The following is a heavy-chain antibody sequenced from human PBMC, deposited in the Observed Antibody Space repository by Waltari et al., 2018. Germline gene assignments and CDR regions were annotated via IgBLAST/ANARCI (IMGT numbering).Heavy chain of an antibody. CDR2: IWYDGNNK. Sequence: QVQVVASGGGVVQPGRSLRLSCAASGFTFSTYARHWVRQAPGKGLEWLAVIWYDGNNKYLADSVKGRFTVSRDNSKDTLDLQMNSLRVEDTAMYYCVRGVGGSSSLNFDYWGQGTLVSVTS. CDR1: GFTFSTYA. J-gene: IGHJ4*02. V-gene: IGHV3-33*01. CDR3: VRGVGGSSSLNFDY. D-gene: IGHD6-6*01.